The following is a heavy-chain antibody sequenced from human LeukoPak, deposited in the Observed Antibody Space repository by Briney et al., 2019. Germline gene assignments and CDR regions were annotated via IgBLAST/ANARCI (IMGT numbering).Heavy chain of an antibody. CDR1: GFTFSIYN. Sequence: GGSLRLSCVASGFTFSIYNMHWVRQAPGKGLEWVAVISYDGSNKYYADSVKGRFTISRDNSKNTLYLQMNSLRAEDTAVYYCARDRTRDGYNQGRVFDYWGQGTLVTVSS. CDR3: ARDRTRDGYNQGRVFDY. CDR2: ISYDGSNK. D-gene: IGHD5-24*01. V-gene: IGHV3-30*19. J-gene: IGHJ4*02.